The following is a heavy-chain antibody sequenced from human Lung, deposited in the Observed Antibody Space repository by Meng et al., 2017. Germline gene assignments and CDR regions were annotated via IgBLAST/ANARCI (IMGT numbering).Heavy chain of an antibody. CDR3: TNDRLNH. V-gene: IGHV3-74*01. Sequence: ELGLVEAGGCLVPPGGSLRLACAASGFTFTDHWMHWVRQGPGKGLVWVSRINRDGTKPTYADSVKGRFTISRDNAKNTLYLQMNNLRAEDTAFYYCTNDRLNHWGQGALVTVSS. D-gene: IGHD1-1*01. J-gene: IGHJ1*01. CDR1: GFTFTDHW. CDR2: INRDGTKP.